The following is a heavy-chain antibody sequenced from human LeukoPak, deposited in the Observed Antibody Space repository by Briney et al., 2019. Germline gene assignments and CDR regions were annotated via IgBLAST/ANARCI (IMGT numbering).Heavy chain of an antibody. D-gene: IGHD2-8*02. CDR3: TLVDPPFDY. Sequence: ASVKVSCKASGYTFTGYYMHWVRQAPGQGLEWMGRINPNSGGTNSAQKFQGRVTMTRDTSISTAYMELSSLRSDDTAVYYCTLVDPPFDYWGQGTLVTVSS. J-gene: IGHJ4*02. V-gene: IGHV1-2*06. CDR2: INPNSGGT. CDR1: GYTFTGYY.